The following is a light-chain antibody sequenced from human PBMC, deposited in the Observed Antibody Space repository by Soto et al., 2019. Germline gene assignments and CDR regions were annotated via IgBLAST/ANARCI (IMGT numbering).Light chain of an antibody. CDR1: QSGLSNSDNHKH. CDR2: WAS. V-gene: IGKV4-1*01. Sequence: DFVMTQSPDSLALSLSERATINCKASQSGLSNSDNHKHSAWFQQKSGQPPKLLIYWASTRQTGVPDRFSGSGSATDFTLTISSLQAEDVAVYYCQQYHSDPITFGQGTRLEIK. CDR3: QQYHSDPIT. J-gene: IGKJ5*01.